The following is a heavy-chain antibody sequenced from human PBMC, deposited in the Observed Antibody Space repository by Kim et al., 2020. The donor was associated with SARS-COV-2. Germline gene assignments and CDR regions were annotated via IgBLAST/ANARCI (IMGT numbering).Heavy chain of an antibody. J-gene: IGHJ4*02. CDR1: GGTFSSYA. V-gene: IGHV1-69*04. CDR2: IIPILGIA. CDR3: ASDKTTYYYDSSGSLDY. D-gene: IGHD3-22*01. Sequence: VKVSYKASGGTFSSYAISWVRQAPGQGLEWMGRIIPILGIANYAQKFQGRVTITADKSTSTAYMELSSLRSEDTAVYYCASDKTTYYYDSSGSLDYWGQGTLVTVSS.